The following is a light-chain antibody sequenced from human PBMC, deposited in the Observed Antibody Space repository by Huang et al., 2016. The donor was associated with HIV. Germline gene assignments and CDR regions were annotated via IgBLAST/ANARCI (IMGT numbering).Light chain of an antibody. J-gene: IGKJ2*01. CDR3: HQYNDWPPGT. Sequence: EIVMTQSPATLSVSPGERATLSCRASQSISSNLAWYQHNPGQAPRRLIYDASTRATGIPARFTGSGSGTEFTLTISSLQSEDFAVYYCHQYNDWPPGTFGRGTKLEIK. CDR1: QSISSN. CDR2: DAS. V-gene: IGKV3-15*01.